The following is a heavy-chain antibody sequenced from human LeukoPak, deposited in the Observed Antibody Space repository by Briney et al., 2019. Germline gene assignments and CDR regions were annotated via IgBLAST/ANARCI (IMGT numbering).Heavy chain of an antibody. CDR2: INHSGST. Sequence: SETLSLTCAVYGGSFSCYYWSWIRQPPGKGLEWIGEINHSGSTNYNPSLKSRVTISVDTSKNQFSLKLSSVTAADTAVYYCAREYSSGWPGFDYWGQGTLVTVSS. V-gene: IGHV4-34*01. J-gene: IGHJ4*02. D-gene: IGHD6-19*01. CDR3: AREYSSGWPGFDY. CDR1: GGSFSCYY.